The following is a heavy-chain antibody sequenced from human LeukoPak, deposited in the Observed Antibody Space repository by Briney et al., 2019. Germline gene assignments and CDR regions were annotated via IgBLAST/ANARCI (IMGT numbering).Heavy chain of an antibody. J-gene: IGHJ4*02. D-gene: IGHD3-22*01. CDR3: ARVPFYDSSGYSDY. Sequence: PGGSLRLSCAASGFTVSSNYMSWVRQAPGKGLEWVSVIYSGGNTYYADSVKGRFTISRDNSKNTLYLQMNSLRAEDMAVYYCARVPFYDSSGYSDYWGQGTLVTVSS. CDR1: GFTVSSNY. V-gene: IGHV3-53*01. CDR2: IYSGGNT.